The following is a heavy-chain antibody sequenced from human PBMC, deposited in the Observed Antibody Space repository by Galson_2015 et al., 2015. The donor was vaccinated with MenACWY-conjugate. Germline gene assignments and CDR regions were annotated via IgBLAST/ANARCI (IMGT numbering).Heavy chain of an antibody. Sequence: SVKVSCKASGYTFTSYAMHWVRQAPGQRLEWMGWINAGNGNTKYSQKFQGRVTITRDTSASTAYMELSSLRSEDTAVYYCARFGIAVAGVDYWGQGTLVTVSS. D-gene: IGHD6-19*01. CDR1: GYTFTSYA. CDR3: ARFGIAVAGVDY. CDR2: INAGNGNT. J-gene: IGHJ4*02. V-gene: IGHV1-3*01.